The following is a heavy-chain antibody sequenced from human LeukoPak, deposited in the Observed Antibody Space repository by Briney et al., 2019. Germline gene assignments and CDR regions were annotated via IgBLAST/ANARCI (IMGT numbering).Heavy chain of an antibody. D-gene: IGHD3-16*01. CDR3: ARDPYTYYDYVWGADY. V-gene: IGHV3-33*01. Sequence: PGGSLRLSCAASWFTFSSYGMHWVRQAPGKGLEWGAVKLYDGSNKYYADSVKGRFTISRDKSKNTLYLQMNSLRAEDTAVYYCARDPYTYYDYVWGADYWGQGTLVTVSS. J-gene: IGHJ4*02. CDR2: KLYDGSNK. CDR1: WFTFSSYG.